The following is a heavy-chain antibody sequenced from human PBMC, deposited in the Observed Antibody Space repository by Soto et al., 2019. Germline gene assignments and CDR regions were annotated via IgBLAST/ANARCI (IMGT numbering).Heavy chain of an antibody. V-gene: IGHV3-11*01. J-gene: IGHJ5*02. CDR1: GFTFSDYY. CDR2: ISSSGSTI. D-gene: IGHD3-3*01. CDR3: ARDRGITIFGVVMSGTECGFDP. Sequence: QVQLVESGGGLVKPGGSLRLSCAASGFTFSDYYMSWIRQAPGKGLEWVSYISSSGSTIYYADSVKGRFTISRDNAKNSLYLKMNSLRAEDTAVYYCARDRGITIFGVVMSGTECGFDPWGQGTLVTVSS.